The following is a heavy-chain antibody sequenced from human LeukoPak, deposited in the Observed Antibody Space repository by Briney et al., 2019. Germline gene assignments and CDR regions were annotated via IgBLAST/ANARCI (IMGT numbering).Heavy chain of an antibody. CDR2: ISGSGGST. D-gene: IGHD6-19*01. CDR3: AETNGGWYRHYFDY. V-gene: IGHV3-23*01. J-gene: IGHJ4*02. Sequence: PGGSLRLSCAASGFTFSSYAMSWVRQAPGKGLEWVSAISGSGGSTYYADSVKGRFTISRDNSKNTLYLQMNSLRAEDTAVYYCAETNGGWYRHYFDYWGQGTLVTVSS. CDR1: GFTFSSYA.